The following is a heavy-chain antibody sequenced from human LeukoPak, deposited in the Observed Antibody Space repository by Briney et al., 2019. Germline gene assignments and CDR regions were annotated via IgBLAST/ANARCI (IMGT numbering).Heavy chain of an antibody. Sequence: GGSLRLSCAASGFTFSSYWMSWVRRAPGKGLEWVANIKQDGSEKYYVDSVKGRFTISRDNAKNSLYLQMNSLRAEDTAVYYCARDPRSDFWSGYPPSLFDYWGQGTLVTVSS. D-gene: IGHD3-3*01. CDR3: ARDPRSDFWSGYPPSLFDY. CDR1: GFTFSSYW. CDR2: IKQDGSEK. V-gene: IGHV3-7*01. J-gene: IGHJ4*02.